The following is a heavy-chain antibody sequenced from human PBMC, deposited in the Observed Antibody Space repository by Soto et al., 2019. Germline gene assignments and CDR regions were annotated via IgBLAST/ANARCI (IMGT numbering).Heavy chain of an antibody. V-gene: IGHV4-34*01. CDR3: EVAGNPLLDY. D-gene: IGHD6-19*01. CDR2: INHSGST. J-gene: IGHJ4*02. Sequence: PSETLSLTCAVYGGSFSGYYWSWIRQPPGKGLEWIREINHSGSTNYNPSLKSRVTISVDTSKNQFSLKLSSVTAADTAVYYCEVAGNPLLDYWGQGTLVTVSS. CDR1: GGSFSGYY.